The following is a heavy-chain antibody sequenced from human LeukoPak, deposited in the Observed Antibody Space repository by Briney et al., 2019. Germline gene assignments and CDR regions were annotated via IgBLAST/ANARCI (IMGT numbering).Heavy chain of an antibody. J-gene: IGHJ6*02. D-gene: IGHD4-17*01. Sequence: ASVKVSCKASGCTFSSYAICRVRQATGQGLEWMGGIIPIFGTANYAQKFQGRVTITADESTSTAYMELSSLRSEDTAVYYCARGYGATPPYYYYYGMDVWGQGTTVTVSS. V-gene: IGHV1-69*01. CDR2: IIPIFGTA. CDR3: ARGYGATPPYYYYYGMDV. CDR1: GCTFSSYA.